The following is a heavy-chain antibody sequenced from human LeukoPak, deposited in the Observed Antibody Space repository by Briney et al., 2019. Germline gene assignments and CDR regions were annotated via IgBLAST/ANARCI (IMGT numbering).Heavy chain of an antibody. CDR2: IHSSGST. CDR3: ARPRASRTYPNDAFDI. J-gene: IGHJ3*02. CDR1: RGSISSSSYY. Sequence: SETLSLTCIVSRGSISSSSYYWGWFRQPPGKGLEWIGSIHSSGSTYYNLSLKSRVTISVDTSKNHFSLKMNSVTAADTAIYYCARPRASRTYPNDAFDIWGQGTMVTVSS. D-gene: IGHD2-2*01. V-gene: IGHV4-39*02.